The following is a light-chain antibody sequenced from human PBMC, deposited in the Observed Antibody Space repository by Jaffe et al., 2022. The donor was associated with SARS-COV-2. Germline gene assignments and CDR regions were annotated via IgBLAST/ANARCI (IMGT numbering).Light chain of an antibody. CDR2: EGT. CDR1: SHDFENYNF. Sequence: QSALTQPASVSGSPGQSITISCTGSSHDFENYNFVSWYQQHPGKAPKLLIFEGTKRPSGVSSRFSGSKSGNTASLTISGLQAEDEAAYYCCSNANYYSAFFGAGTKLTVL. CDR3: CSNANYYSAF. J-gene: IGLJ2*01. V-gene: IGLV2-23*01.